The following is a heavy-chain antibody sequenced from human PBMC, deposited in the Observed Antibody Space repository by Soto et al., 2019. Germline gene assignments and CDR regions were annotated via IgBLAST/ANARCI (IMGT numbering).Heavy chain of an antibody. CDR1: GFAFSYHG. Sequence: QVQLVESGGGVVQPGTSLRLSCAASGFAFSYHGIHWVRQAPGKGLEWVAVTWSGGRGEYYADSVRGRFTISRDNSKTTVYLQMNSLRVEVTAVYYCAKDDDTSSHYSLLDFRGQGTLVTVSS. CDR3: AKDDDTSSHYSLLDF. J-gene: IGHJ4*02. V-gene: IGHV3-33*06. D-gene: IGHD3-22*01. CDR2: TWSGGRGE.